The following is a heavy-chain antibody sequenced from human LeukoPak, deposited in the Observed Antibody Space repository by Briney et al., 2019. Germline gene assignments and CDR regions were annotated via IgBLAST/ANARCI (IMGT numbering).Heavy chain of an antibody. V-gene: IGHV4-61*02. CDR3: ARAVAGITGNFDL. D-gene: IGHD2-8*02. Sequence: SYXXSXIRQXAGKGLEWIGRIYTSGSTNYNPSLKSRVTISVDTSKNQFSLKLSSVTAADTAVYYRARAVAGITGNFDLWGRGTLVTVSS. CDR2: IYTSGST. J-gene: IGHJ2*01. CDR1: SYX.